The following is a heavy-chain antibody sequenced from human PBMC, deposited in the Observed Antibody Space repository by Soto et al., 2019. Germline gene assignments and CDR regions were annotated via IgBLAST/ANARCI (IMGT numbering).Heavy chain of an antibody. CDR2: ISYDGSNK. V-gene: IGHV3-30*18. Sequence: GGSLRLSCAASGFTFSSYGMHWVRQAPGKGLEWVAVISYDGSNKYYADSVKGRFTISRDNSKNTLYLQMNSLRAEDTAVYYCANEGDYGVSEEYFQHWGQGTLVTVSS. D-gene: IGHD4-17*01. J-gene: IGHJ1*01. CDR1: GFTFSSYG. CDR3: ANEGDYGVSEEYFQH.